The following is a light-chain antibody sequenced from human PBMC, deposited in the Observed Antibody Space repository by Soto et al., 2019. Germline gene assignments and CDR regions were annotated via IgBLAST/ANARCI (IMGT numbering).Light chain of an antibody. CDR3: QVWDTGSDHWV. J-gene: IGLJ3*02. Sequence: SYELTQPPSVSVAPGLRDSITCGGNSIGNKSVHWYQQKPGQAPVLVVYDDSDRPSGIPERFSGSNSGSTATLTISRVEVGDEADYFCQVWDTGSDHWVFGGGTKLTVL. CDR1: SIGNKS. V-gene: IGLV3-21*02. CDR2: DDS.